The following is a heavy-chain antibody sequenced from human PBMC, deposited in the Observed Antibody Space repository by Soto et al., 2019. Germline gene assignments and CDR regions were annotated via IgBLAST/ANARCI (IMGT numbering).Heavy chain of an antibody. D-gene: IGHD4-17*01. J-gene: IGHJ6*02. CDR3: ARDTSTVTGTDTRYYYLMDV. Sequence: GGSLRLSCAASGFTLSTYAIHWVRQAPGKGLEWVAVISSDGSNKYYADSVKGRFTISRDNSKNTLYLQMNSLRAEDTSVYYCARDTSTVTGTDTRYYYLMDVWGQGTTVTVSS. CDR2: ISSDGSNK. V-gene: IGHV3-30-3*01. CDR1: GFTLSTYA.